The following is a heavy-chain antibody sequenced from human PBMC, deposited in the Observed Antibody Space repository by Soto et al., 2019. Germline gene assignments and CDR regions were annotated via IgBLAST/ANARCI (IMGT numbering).Heavy chain of an antibody. Sequence: SETLSLTCTVSGGSISSYYWSWIRQPPGKGLEWIGYIYYSGSTNYNPSPKSRVTISVDTSKNQFSLKLSSVTAADTAVYYCARDVPRYCSSTSCYDTRDWFDPWGQGTLVTVSS. CDR2: IYYSGST. CDR3: ARDVPRYCSSTSCYDTRDWFDP. V-gene: IGHV4-59*01. D-gene: IGHD2-2*01. J-gene: IGHJ5*02. CDR1: GGSISSYY.